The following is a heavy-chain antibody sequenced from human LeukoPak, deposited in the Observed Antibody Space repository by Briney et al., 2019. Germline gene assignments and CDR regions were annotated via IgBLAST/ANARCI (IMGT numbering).Heavy chain of an antibody. Sequence: ASVKVSCKASGGTFSSYAISWVRQAPGQGLEWMGWMNPNSGYTGYPQKFQGRVTITRNTSISTAYMELSSLRSEDTAVYYCARLRNYYDSSGFPNDAFDIWGHGTMVTVSS. D-gene: IGHD3-22*01. CDR2: MNPNSGYT. CDR3: ARLRNYYDSSGFPNDAFDI. J-gene: IGHJ3*02. CDR1: GGTFSSYA. V-gene: IGHV1-8*03.